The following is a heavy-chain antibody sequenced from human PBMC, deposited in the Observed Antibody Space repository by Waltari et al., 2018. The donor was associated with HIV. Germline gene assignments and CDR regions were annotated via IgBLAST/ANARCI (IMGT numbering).Heavy chain of an antibody. D-gene: IGHD1-26*01. Sequence: EVQLWESGGGLVQPGGSLRLSCAASGFTFSTYAMSWVRQAPGKGPEWVSGISASGDSTYYAASVKGRFTISRDNSKNTLYLQINSLRAEDAAVYYCAKRPQWELLPYGYWGQGTLVTVSS. J-gene: IGHJ4*02. CDR3: AKRPQWELLPYGY. V-gene: IGHV3-23*01. CDR2: ISASGDST. CDR1: GFTFSTYA.